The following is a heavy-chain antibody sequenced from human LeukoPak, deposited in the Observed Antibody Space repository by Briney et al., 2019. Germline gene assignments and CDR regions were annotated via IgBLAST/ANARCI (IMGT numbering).Heavy chain of an antibody. J-gene: IGHJ4*02. Sequence: GGSLRLSCAASGFTFSIYAMSWVRQAPGKGLEWVSTITGSGGSTYYADSVKGRFTISRDNSKNTLYLQMNSLRAEDTAVYYCAKATHTVTTYSVDYWGQGTLVTVSS. D-gene: IGHD4-11*01. CDR3: AKATHTVTTYSVDY. CDR2: ITGSGGST. CDR1: GFTFSIYA. V-gene: IGHV3-23*01.